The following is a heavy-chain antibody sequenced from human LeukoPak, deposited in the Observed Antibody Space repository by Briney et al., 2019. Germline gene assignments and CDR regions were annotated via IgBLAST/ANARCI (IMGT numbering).Heavy chain of an antibody. CDR3: ASGSSGWHYYFDY. V-gene: IGHV1-18*01. CDR2: ISAYNGNT. D-gene: IGHD6-19*01. CDR1: GYTFTSYG. Sequence: ASVKVSCKASGYTFTSYGISWVRQAPGQGLEWMGWISAYNGNTNYAQKFQGRVTITADKSTSTAYMELSSLRSEDTAVYYCASGSSGWHYYFDYWGQGTLVTVSS. J-gene: IGHJ4*02.